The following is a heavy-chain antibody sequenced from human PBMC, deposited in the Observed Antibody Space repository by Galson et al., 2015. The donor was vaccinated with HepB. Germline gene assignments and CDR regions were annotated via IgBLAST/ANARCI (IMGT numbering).Heavy chain of an antibody. CDR2: ISGSGGST. V-gene: IGHV3-23*01. J-gene: IGHJ5*02. CDR1: GLTFSSYA. D-gene: IGHD2-2*02. CDR3: AKDKYCSSTSCYRLNWFDP. Sequence: SLRLSCAASGLTFSSYAMSWVRQAPGKGLEWVSAISGSGGSTYYADSVKGRFTISRDNSKNTLYLQMNSLRAEDTAVYYCAKDKYCSSTSCYRLNWFDPWGQGTLVTVSS.